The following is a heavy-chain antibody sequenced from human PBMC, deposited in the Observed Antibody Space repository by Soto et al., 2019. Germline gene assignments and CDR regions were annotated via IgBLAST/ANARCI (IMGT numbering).Heavy chain of an antibody. V-gene: IGHV3-23*01. D-gene: IGHD3-9*01. CDR2: VYHSGEAT. Sequence: EVQLLESGGGLVQPGGSLRLSCAASGFTFSRYVMSWVRQAPGKGPEWVASVYHSGEATYYADSVKGRFTISRDNSRNTMDLQMNSLRAEDTAIYYCAKMMNTNHDMNFVHWGQGTLVTVSS. J-gene: IGHJ4*02. CDR1: GFTFSRYV. CDR3: AKMMNTNHDMNFVH.